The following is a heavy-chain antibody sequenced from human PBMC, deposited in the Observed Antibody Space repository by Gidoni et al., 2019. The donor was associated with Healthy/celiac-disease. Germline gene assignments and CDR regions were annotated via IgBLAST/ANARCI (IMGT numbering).Heavy chain of an antibody. CDR3: AKDSRGYYDSSGFDY. J-gene: IGHJ4*02. D-gene: IGHD3-22*01. V-gene: IGHV3-9*01. Sequence: EVQLVESGGGLVQPGRSLRRTCAASGFTFDDDAMHWARQAPGKGLDWVSGVSWNSGSIGYADSVKGRFTISRDNANNSLYLQMTSLRAEGTALYYCAKDSRGYYDSSGFDYWGQGPLVTVSS. CDR1: GFTFDDDA. CDR2: VSWNSGSI.